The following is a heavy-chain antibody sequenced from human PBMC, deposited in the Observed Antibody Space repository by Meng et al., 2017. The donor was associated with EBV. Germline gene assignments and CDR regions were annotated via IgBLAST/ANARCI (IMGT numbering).Heavy chain of an antibody. CDR3: AKSRSSTPGIVDD. J-gene: IGHJ4*02. V-gene: IGHV4-61*08. Sequence: QGQLQESGPGLVKPSETLSLTCIVSGVSVTSGAYHWSWIRQSPGKGLEWIGYIYDTGITIYNPSLKSRVTISLETSKNQFSLKVNSVTTADTAVYYCAKSRSSTPGIVDDWGQGTLVTVSS. CDR2: IYDTGIT. CDR1: GVSVTSGAYH. D-gene: IGHD2/OR15-2a*01.